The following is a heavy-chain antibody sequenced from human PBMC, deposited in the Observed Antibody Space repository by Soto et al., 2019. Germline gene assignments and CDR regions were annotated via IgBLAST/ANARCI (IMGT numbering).Heavy chain of an antibody. CDR3: ARDGRKQLWVEGLIAMDV. CDR2: ISGYNGQT. J-gene: IGHJ6*02. Sequence: QVQLVQSGPEVKKPGASVEVSCKASAYTFTTYGISWVRQDPGQGLEWMGWISGYNGQTNYAQKFRGRVSITTDTSTSTAYMELRSLRSDDTGMYYCARDGRKQLWVEGLIAMDVWGQGTTVTVSS. V-gene: IGHV1-18*01. CDR1: AYTFTTYG. D-gene: IGHD5-18*01.